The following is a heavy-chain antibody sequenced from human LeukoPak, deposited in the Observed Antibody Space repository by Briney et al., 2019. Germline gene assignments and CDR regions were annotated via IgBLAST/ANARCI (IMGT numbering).Heavy chain of an antibody. CDR1: GFTFDDYA. CDR3: ARGSGSYYNIPIDY. V-gene: IGHV3-23*01. D-gene: IGHD3-10*01. CDR2: ISGSGGST. J-gene: IGHJ4*02. Sequence: SGGSLRLSCAASGFTFDDYAMSWVRQAPGKGLEWVSAISGSGGSTYYADSVKGRFTISRDNSKNALYLQMNSLRAEDTAVYYCARGSGSYYNIPIDYWGQGTLVTVSS.